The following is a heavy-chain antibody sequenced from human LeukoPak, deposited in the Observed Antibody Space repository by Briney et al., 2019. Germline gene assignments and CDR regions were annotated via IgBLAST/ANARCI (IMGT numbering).Heavy chain of an antibody. D-gene: IGHD3-22*01. J-gene: IGHJ3*02. V-gene: IGHV4-59*01. Sequence: SETLSLTCTVSGGSISSYYWSWIRQPPGKGLEWIGYIYYSGSTNYNPSLKSRVTISADTSKNQSSLKLSSVTAADTAVYYCARDYSSGYYDAFDIWGQGTMVTVSS. CDR1: GGSISSYY. CDR2: IYYSGST. CDR3: ARDYSSGYYDAFDI.